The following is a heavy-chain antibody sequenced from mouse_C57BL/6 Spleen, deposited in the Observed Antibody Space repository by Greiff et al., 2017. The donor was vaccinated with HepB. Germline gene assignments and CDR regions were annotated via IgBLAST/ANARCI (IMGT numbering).Heavy chain of an antibody. CDR1: GFTFSSYG. D-gene: IGHD1-1*01. CDR3: ARHGGTTVSGFDY. CDR2: ISSGGSYL. Sequence: EVQRVESGGDLVKPGGSLKLSCAASGFTFSSYGMSWVRQTPDKRLEWVATISSGGSYLYYPDSVKGRFTISRDKAKNTLYLQMSSLKSEDTAMYYCARHGGTTVSGFDYWGQGTTLTVSS. J-gene: IGHJ2*01. V-gene: IGHV5-6*01.